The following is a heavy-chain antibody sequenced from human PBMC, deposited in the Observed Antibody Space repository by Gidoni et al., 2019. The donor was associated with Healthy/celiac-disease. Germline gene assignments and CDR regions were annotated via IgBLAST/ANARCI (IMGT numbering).Heavy chain of an antibody. CDR3: AREGYGDYLNWFDP. V-gene: IGHV4-30-2*01. CDR1: GGSISSGGYS. Sequence: QLQLQESGSGLVKPSQTLSRTCAVSGGSISSGGYSWSWIRQPPGKGLEWIGYIYHSGSTYYNPSLKSRVTISVDRSKNQFSLKLSSVTAADTAVYYCAREGYGDYLNWFDPWGQGTLVTVSS. D-gene: IGHD4-17*01. CDR2: IYHSGST. J-gene: IGHJ5*02.